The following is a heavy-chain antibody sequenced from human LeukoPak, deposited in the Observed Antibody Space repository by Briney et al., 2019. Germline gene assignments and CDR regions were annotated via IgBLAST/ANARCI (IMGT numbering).Heavy chain of an antibody. J-gene: IGHJ4*02. D-gene: IGHD5-24*01. V-gene: IGHV4-4*02. CDR3: ARSRMATIHYSFDY. CDR2: SYHSGRT. Sequence: SETLSLTSAVSGGSISSSNWWSWVRQPPGKGLEWIGESYHSGRTTHNPSLKSRVTISVVKSKNQFALKLSSVTAADTAVYYCARSRMATIHYSFDYWGQGTLVTVSS. CDR1: GGSISSSNW.